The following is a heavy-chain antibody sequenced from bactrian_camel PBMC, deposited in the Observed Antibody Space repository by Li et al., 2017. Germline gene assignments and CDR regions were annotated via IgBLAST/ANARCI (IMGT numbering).Heavy chain of an antibody. D-gene: IGHD8*01. Sequence: VQLVESGGGLVQPGGSLTLSCAVSGFTFTSYVKRWVRQAPGKGLEWISTINSGGGSTYYADSVKGRFTISRDNAKNTLYLQMNSLKTEDTAMYYCATGISGLDGQGTQVTVS. V-gene: IGHV3S40*01. CDR2: INSGGGST. J-gene: IGHJ4*01. CDR1: GFTFTSYV.